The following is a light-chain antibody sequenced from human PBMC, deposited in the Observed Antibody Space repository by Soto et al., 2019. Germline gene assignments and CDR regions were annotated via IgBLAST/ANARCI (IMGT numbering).Light chain of an antibody. V-gene: IGKV3-15*01. J-gene: IGKJ3*01. CDR3: QQYSNWPFT. CDR1: QSVSTN. Sequence: EIVMTQSPATLSVSPGERATLSCRASQSVSTNLAWYQQKPGQAPRLLIYGASTRATGIPARFSGRGSGTEFTLTISSLQSEDFAVYDCQQYSNWPFTFGPGTKLDIK. CDR2: GAS.